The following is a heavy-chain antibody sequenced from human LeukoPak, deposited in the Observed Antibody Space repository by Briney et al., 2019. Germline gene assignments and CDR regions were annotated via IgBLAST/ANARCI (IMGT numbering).Heavy chain of an antibody. V-gene: IGHV3-30*01. D-gene: IGHD5-18*01. J-gene: IGHJ5*02. CDR2: ISYDGSNK. CDR1: GFTFSSYA. Sequence: GGSLRLSCAASGFTFSSYAMHWVRQAPGKGLEWVAVISYDGSNKYYADSVKGRFTISRDKSENTLNLQMNSLRAEDTAVYYCARDGVSYGYSPYNWFDPWGQGTLVTVSS. CDR3: ARDGVSYGYSPYNWFDP.